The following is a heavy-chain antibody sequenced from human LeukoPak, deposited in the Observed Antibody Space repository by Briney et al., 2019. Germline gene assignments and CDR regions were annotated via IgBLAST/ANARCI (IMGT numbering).Heavy chain of an antibody. Sequence: SETLSLTRTVSGGSISSSSYYWGWIRQPPGKGLEWIGSIYYSGSTYYNPSLKSRVTISVDTSKNQFSLKLSSVTAADTAVYYCVSAGQWLAFDYWGQGTLVTVSS. CDR1: GGSISSSSYY. J-gene: IGHJ4*02. CDR3: VSAGQWLAFDY. V-gene: IGHV4-39*01. D-gene: IGHD6-19*01. CDR2: IYYSGST.